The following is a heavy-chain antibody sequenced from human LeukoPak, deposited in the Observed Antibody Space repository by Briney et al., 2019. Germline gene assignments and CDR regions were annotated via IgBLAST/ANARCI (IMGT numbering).Heavy chain of an antibody. CDR1: GFTFSSYA. Sequence: GGSLRLSCAASGFTFSSYAMHWVRQAPGKGLEWVAVISYDGSNKYYADSVKGRFTISRDNSKNTLYLQMNSLRAEDTAVYYCARVRDIVVVVAAGLVKGGGPIRYWGQGTLVTVPS. D-gene: IGHD2-15*01. CDR3: ARVRDIVVVVAAGLVKGGGPIRY. CDR2: ISYDGSNK. V-gene: IGHV3-30-3*01. J-gene: IGHJ4*02.